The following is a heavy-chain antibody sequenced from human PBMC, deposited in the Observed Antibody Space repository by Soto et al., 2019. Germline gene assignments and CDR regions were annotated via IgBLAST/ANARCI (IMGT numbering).Heavy chain of an antibody. CDR2: INPNSGGT. J-gene: IGHJ6*02. CDR3: ARGGIYYGSGTQYYYYGMDV. Sequence: ASVKVSCKASGYTFTGYYMHWVRRAPGQGLEWMGWINPNSGGTNYAQKFQGWVTMTRDTSISTAYMELSRLRSDDTAVYYCARGGIYYGSGTQYYYYGMDVWGQGTTVTVSS. CDR1: GYTFTGYY. V-gene: IGHV1-2*04. D-gene: IGHD3-10*01.